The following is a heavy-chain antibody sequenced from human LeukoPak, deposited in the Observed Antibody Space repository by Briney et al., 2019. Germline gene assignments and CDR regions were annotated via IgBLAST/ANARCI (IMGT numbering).Heavy chain of an antibody. V-gene: IGHV3-7*03. D-gene: IGHD3-10*01. CDR3: ARGHYGSGSYIYYYYMDV. CDR2: IKQDGSEK. J-gene: IGHJ6*03. CDR1: GFTFSSYW. Sequence: GGSLRLSCAASGFTFSSYWMSWVRQAPGKGLEWVANIKQDGSEKYYVDSVKGRFTISRDNAKNSLYLQMNSLRAEDTAVYYCARGHYGSGSYIYYYYMDVWGKGTTVTVSS.